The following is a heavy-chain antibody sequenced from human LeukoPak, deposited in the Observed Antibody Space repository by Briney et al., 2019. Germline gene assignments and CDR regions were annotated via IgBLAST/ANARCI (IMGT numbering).Heavy chain of an antibody. CDR1: GFTFSDHY. CDR2: TRNKANSYTT. CDR3: ARGRGAFDY. Sequence: GGSLRLSCAASGFTFSDHYMDWVRQAPGKGLEWVGRTRNKANSYTTEYAASVKGRFTISRDDSKNSPYLQMNSLKTEDTAVYYCARGRGAFDYWGQGTLVTVSS. J-gene: IGHJ4*02. D-gene: IGHD3-16*01. V-gene: IGHV3-72*01.